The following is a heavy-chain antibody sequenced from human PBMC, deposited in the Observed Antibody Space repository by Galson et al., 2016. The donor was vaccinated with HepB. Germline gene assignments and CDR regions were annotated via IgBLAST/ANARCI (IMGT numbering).Heavy chain of an antibody. Sequence: SLRLSCAASGFTFTKFWINWVRQAPGKGLEWVASVNEDGSKTFYVDSVKGRFSISRDNVENSLYLQMDSLRAEDTAFYYCAKYGDEAGWNFHHWGHGTLVTVSS. CDR2: VNEDGSKT. V-gene: IGHV3-7*03. J-gene: IGHJ1*01. D-gene: IGHD6-19*01. CDR3: AKYGDEAGWNFHH. CDR1: GFTFTKFW.